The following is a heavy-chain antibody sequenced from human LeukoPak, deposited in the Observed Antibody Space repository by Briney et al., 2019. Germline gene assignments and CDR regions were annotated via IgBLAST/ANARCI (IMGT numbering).Heavy chain of an antibody. Sequence: PSVKVSCKASGSTFSGTGWYLYWLRQAPGQGLECMGWIYPNNGATGYAQKFQGRVAMTRDTSISTAYMELSRLRPDDTAVYYCARDGPAQMVDFDYWGQGTLVTVSS. CDR3: ARDGPAQMVDFDY. V-gene: IGHV1-2*02. CDR2: IYPNNGAT. CDR1: GSTFSGTGWY. J-gene: IGHJ4*02. D-gene: IGHD3-10*01.